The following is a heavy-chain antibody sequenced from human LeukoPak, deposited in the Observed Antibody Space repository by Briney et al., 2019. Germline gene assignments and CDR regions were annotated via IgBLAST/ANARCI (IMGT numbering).Heavy chain of an antibody. D-gene: IGHD6-19*01. CDR3: ARSSSGWYKRYFDY. V-gene: IGHV4-34*01. J-gene: IGHJ4*02. CDR2: INHSGST. Sequence: PSETLSLPCAVYGGSSSGYYWSWIRHPPGKRLEWIGEINHSGSTNYNPSLKSRVTISVDTSKNQFSLKLSSVTAADTAVYYCARSSSGWYKRYFDYWGQGTLVTVSS. CDR1: GGSSSGYY.